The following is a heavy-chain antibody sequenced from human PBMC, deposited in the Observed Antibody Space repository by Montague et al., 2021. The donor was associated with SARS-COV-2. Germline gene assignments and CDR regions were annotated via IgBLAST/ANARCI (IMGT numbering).Heavy chain of an antibody. D-gene: IGHD5-18*01. CDR2: ISSNSGYT. Sequence: SLRLSFAASGFTFNSYSMNWVRHAPGKGPEWLSSISSNSGYTYYADSVKGRFSISRDNAMNSLYLQMNSLRVEDTAVYYCARDSVAWIHLSGLAYWGQGILVTVSS. CDR3: ARDSVAWIHLSGLAY. V-gene: IGHV3-21*01. CDR1: GFTFNSYS. J-gene: IGHJ4*02.